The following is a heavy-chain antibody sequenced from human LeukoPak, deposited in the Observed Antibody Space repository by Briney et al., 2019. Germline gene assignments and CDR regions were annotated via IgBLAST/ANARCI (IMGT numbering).Heavy chain of an antibody. CDR1: GFTFSSSW. CDR3: GGIGPPLFLFDY. J-gene: IGHJ4*01. Sequence: PGGSLRLSCAASGFTFSSSWMSWVRQAPGKGLEWVANIKQDGSEKYYVDSVKGRFTISRDNAKNSLYLQMNSLRAEDTAVYYCGGIGPPLFLFDYLGQGTLGTV. V-gene: IGHV3-7*01. CDR2: IKQDGSEK.